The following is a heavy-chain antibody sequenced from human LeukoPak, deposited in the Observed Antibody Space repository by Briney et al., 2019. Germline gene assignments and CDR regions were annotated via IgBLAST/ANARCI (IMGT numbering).Heavy chain of an antibody. CDR1: GYTFTSYG. D-gene: IGHD3-10*01. J-gene: IGHJ4*02. CDR2: ISANDGNT. Sequence: ASVKVSCKASGYTFTSYGISWVRQAPGQGLEWMGWISANDGNTDYPQKLQGRVTMTTDTSTSTAFMELRSLRSDDTAVYYCARESHVTREDYWGQGTLVTVSS. CDR3: ARESHVTREDY. V-gene: IGHV1-18*01.